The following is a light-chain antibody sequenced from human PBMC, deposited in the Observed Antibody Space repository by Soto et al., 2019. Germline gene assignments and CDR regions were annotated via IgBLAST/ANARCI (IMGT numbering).Light chain of an antibody. Sequence: AIQMAQSPSSLSASVGDRVTITCRASQGIGIDVGWFQQKPGKAPKLLIYAAATLQSGVPSRFSGSRSGTDFTLTISSLQPEDFATYYCLQDHNYPLTFGGGTKVEIK. CDR3: LQDHNYPLT. J-gene: IGKJ4*01. V-gene: IGKV1-6*02. CDR2: AAA. CDR1: QGIGID.